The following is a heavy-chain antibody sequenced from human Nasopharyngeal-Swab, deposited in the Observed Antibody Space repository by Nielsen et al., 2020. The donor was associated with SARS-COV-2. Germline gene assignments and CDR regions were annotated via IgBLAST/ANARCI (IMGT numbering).Heavy chain of an antibody. CDR2: IWYDGSIN. CDR1: GFTYRIHG. D-gene: IGHD6-13*01. CDR3: ARDLGGAAAGTDY. Sequence: GPSLPLSGAASGFTYRIHGMHRVRQVPQEGLEWVAVIWYDGSINYYADSVNGRFSISRDNSKNTLYLQMNSLRAEDTAVYYCARDLGGAAAGTDYWGQGTLVTVSS. J-gene: IGHJ4*02. V-gene: IGHV3-33*01.